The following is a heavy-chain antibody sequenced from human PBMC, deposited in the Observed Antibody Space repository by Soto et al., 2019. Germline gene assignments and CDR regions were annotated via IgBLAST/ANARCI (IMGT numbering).Heavy chain of an antibody. J-gene: IGHJ6*02. CDR2: VNSEGSST. CDR1: GFTCSSYW. V-gene: IGHV3-74*01. CDR3: ARERPPWADYDIVTEEPYYYGMDV. D-gene: IGHD3-9*01. Sequence: EVQLVESGGGLVQPGVSLRLSCAASGFTCSSYWMHWVRQAPGKGLVWVSRVNSEGSSTSYADSVKGRLTISTDNAKIKLDMQMNSLRAEDTAVYYCARERPPWADYDIVTEEPYYYGMDVWGQGNTVTVSS.